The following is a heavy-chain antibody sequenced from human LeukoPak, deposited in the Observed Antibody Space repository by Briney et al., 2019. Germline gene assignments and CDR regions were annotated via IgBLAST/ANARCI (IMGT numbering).Heavy chain of an antibody. Sequence: GGSLRLSCAASGFTFSDHAMHWVRQAPGKGLEWVSAVGIAADTFYPGSVKGRFTISRDNSKNTLYLQMYGLRAEDTAVYYCARERGRGRDSPWFDYWGQGTLVTVSS. J-gene: IGHJ4*02. CDR2: VGIAADT. CDR3: ARERGRGRDSPWFDY. D-gene: IGHD3-16*01. V-gene: IGHV3-13*01. CDR1: GFTFSDHA.